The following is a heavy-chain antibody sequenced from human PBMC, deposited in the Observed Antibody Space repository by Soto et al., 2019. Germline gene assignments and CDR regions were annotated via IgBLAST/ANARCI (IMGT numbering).Heavy chain of an antibody. CDR1: GGSFSGYY. CDR3: ARGQSSLLLDC. J-gene: IGHJ4*02. Sequence: PSVTPSLTCAVYGGSFSGYYWSWIRQPPGKGLEWIGEINHSGSTNYNPSLKSRVTISVDTSKNQFSLKLSSVTAADTAVYYCARGQSSLLLDCWGQGVLVTVSS. CDR2: INHSGST. D-gene: IGHD2-8*02. V-gene: IGHV4-34*01.